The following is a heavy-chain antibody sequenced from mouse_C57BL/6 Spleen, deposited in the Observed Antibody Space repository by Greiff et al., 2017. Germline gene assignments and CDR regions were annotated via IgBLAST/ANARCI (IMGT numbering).Heavy chain of an antibody. CDR1: GYTFTSYW. CDR3: ERTADYYGSSYVAY. V-gene: IGHV1-59*01. CDR2: IDPSDSYT. D-gene: IGHD1-1*01. Sequence: VQLKQPGAELVRPGTSVKLSCKASGYTFTSYWMHWVKQRPGQGLEWIGVIDPSDSYTNYNQKFKGKATLTVDTSSSTAYMQLTSLTSEDSAVDYCERTADYYGSSYVAYWGQGTLVTVSA. J-gene: IGHJ3*01.